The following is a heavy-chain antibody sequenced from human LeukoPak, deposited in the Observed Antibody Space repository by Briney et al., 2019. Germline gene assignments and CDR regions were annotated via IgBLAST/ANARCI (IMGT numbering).Heavy chain of an antibody. D-gene: IGHD3-10*01. CDR1: GASLSIGDYG. J-gene: IGHJ6*03. V-gene: IGHV4-30-4*01. CDR3: ARARGDSPRIYYYIDV. CDR2: IYYLGTA. Sequence: SETLSLTCTASGASLSIGDYGWSWIRQTLGRGLEWTGYIYYLGTAYYNPPLKSRLTLSADTSKNQFALRLTSVTVADSAVFCARARGDSPRIYYYIDVWGKGAAVTVSS.